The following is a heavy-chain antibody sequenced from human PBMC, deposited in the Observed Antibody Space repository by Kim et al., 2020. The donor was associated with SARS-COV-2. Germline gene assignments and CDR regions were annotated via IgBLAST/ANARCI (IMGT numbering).Heavy chain of an antibody. V-gene: IGHV3-30*18. CDR2: ISYGGSIK. Sequence: GGSLRLSCAASGFTFSSYGMHWVRQAPGKGLEWVAVISYGGSIKYYADSVKGRFTISRDNSKNTLYLQMNSLRAEDTAVYYCAKEEGSGYSSGWTYYYYGMDVWGQGTTVTVSS. CDR1: GFTFSSYG. D-gene: IGHD6-19*01. J-gene: IGHJ6*02. CDR3: AKEEGSGYSSGWTYYYYGMDV.